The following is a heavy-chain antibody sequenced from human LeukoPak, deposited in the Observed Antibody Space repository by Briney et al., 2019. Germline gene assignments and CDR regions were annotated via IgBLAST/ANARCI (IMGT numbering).Heavy chain of an antibody. CDR3: ARGFYVWGSYRPTHDAFDI. D-gene: IGHD3-16*02. J-gene: IGHJ3*02. V-gene: IGHV4-34*01. Sequence: SETLSLTCAVYGGSFSGYYWSWIRQPPGKGLEWIGEINHSGSTNYNPSLKSRVTISVDTSKNQFSLKLSPVTAADTAVYYCARGFYVWGSYRPTHDAFDIWGQGTMVTVSS. CDR1: GGSFSGYY. CDR2: INHSGST.